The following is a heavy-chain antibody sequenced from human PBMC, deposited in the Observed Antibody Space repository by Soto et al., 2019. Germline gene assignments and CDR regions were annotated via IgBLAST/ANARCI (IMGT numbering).Heavy chain of an antibody. V-gene: IGHV1-69*12. Sequence: QVQLVQSGAEVKKPGSSVKVSCKASGGTFSSYAINWVRQAPGQGLEWMGGIIRIFGTPDYAQRFQRRVTITADESTSTAYMELSSLRSEDTAVYYCARQGSNEYYYYGMDVWGQGTTVTVSS. CDR2: IIRIFGTP. J-gene: IGHJ6*02. D-gene: IGHD3-10*01. CDR1: GGTFSSYA. CDR3: ARQGSNEYYYYGMDV.